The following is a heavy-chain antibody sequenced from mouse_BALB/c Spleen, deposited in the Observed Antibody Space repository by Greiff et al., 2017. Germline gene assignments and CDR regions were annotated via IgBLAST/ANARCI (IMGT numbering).Heavy chain of an antibody. V-gene: IGHV1-87*01. CDR1: GYTFTSYW. CDR2: IYPGDGDT. Sequence: QVHVKQSGAELARPGASVKLSCKASGYTFTSYWMQWVKQRPGQGLEWIGAIYPGDGDTRYTQKFKGKATLTADKSSSTAYMQLSSLASEDSAVYYCARSMITTSYAMDYWGQGTSVTVSS. J-gene: IGHJ4*01. CDR3: ARSMITTSYAMDY. D-gene: IGHD2-4*01.